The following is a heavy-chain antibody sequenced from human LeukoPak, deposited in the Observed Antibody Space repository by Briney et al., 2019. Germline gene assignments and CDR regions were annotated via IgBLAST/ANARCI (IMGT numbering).Heavy chain of an antibody. J-gene: IGHJ4*02. CDR2: ISASGDTT. CDR3: ASPPHSTVVAPWDY. Sequence: GGSLRLSCAASGFTFSTYAMASVRGAPGQGLEWVSGISASGDTTYYGDSVTGRFIISKDYSKNTPYLPMNGLRAEDPALYFCASPPHSTVVAPWDYWGQGTLVTVSS. CDR1: GFTFSTYA. D-gene: IGHD3-22*01. V-gene: IGHV3-23*01.